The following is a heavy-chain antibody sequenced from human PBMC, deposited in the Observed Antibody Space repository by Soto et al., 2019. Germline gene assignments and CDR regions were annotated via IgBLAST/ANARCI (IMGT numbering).Heavy chain of an antibody. V-gene: IGHV1-69*08. CDR2: IIPIFGIP. D-gene: IGHD2-2*01. CDR3: AREDRDRETGLVPAAIDGMVV. CDR1: GGTFSRYS. Sequence: QVQLVQSGAEVKKPGSSVKVSCKASGGTFSRYSITWVRQAPGHGLEWIGRIIPIFGIPTYAQKFQGRVTFTADQSTSXAXMXMSSPRSDDTAVYYCAREDRDRETGLVPAAIDGMVVWGQGTTVTVSS. J-gene: IGHJ6*02.